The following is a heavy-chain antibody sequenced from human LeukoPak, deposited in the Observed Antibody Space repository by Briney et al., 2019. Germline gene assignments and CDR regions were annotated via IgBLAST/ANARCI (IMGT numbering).Heavy chain of an antibody. Sequence: GGSLRLSCAASGFTVSSNYMSWVRQAPGKGLEWVSVIYSGGSTYYADSVKGRFTISRDNSKNTLYPQMNSLRAEDTAVYYCARVFSGWPRYWDQGTLVTVSS. CDR1: GFTVSSNY. CDR2: IYSGGST. CDR3: ARVFSGWPRY. J-gene: IGHJ4*02. V-gene: IGHV3-53*01. D-gene: IGHD6-19*01.